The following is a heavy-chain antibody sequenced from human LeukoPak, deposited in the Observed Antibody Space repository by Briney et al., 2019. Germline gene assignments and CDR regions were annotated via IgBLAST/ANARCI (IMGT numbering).Heavy chain of an antibody. CDR3: ARGKRGYSYGYFDY. J-gene: IGHJ4*02. CDR2: IIPIFGTA. D-gene: IGHD5-18*01. V-gene: IGHV1-69*06. Sequence: SVKVSCKASGGTFSSYAISWVRQAPGQGLEWMGGIIPIFGTANYAQKFQGRVTITADKSTSTAYMELSSLRSEDTAVYYCARGKRGYSYGYFDYWGQGTLVTVSS. CDR1: GGTFSSYA.